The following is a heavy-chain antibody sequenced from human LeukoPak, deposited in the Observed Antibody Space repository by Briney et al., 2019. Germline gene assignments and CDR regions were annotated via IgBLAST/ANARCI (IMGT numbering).Heavy chain of an antibody. V-gene: IGHV4-59*08. D-gene: IGHD2-21*02. CDR2: IYYSGSA. J-gene: IGHJ4*02. CDR1: GGSISSYY. Sequence: SETLSLTCTVSGGSISSYYWSWIRQPPGKGLEWIGYIYYSGSANYNPSLKSRVTISVDTSKNQFSLKLRSVTAADTAVYYCARYGAPSYCGGDCYKYYFDYWGQGTLVTVSS. CDR3: ARYGAPSYCGGDCYKYYFDY.